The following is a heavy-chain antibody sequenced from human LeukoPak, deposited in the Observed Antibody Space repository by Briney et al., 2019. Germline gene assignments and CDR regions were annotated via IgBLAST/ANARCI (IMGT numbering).Heavy chain of an antibody. J-gene: IGHJ5*02. CDR3: ARHVRKRGIAAAGSPGWFDP. Sequence: SETLSLTCTVSGGSISSSSYSWGWIRQPPGKGLEWIGSIYYSGSTYFNPSLKSRVTISVDTSKNQFSLKLNSVTAADTAVYYCARHVRKRGIAAAGSPGWFDPWGQGTLVTVPS. D-gene: IGHD6-13*01. CDR2: IYYSGST. CDR1: GGSISSSSYS. V-gene: IGHV4-39*01.